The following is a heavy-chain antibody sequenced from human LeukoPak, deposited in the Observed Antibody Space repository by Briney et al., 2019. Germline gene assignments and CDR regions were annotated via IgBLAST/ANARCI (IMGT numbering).Heavy chain of an antibody. CDR3: AKVSPLGSYYYGGFDY. V-gene: IGHV3-30*02. CDR2: IRYDGNNK. Sequence: GGSLRLSCAASGFTFSSYGMHWVRHAPGRGLEWVAFIRYDGNNKYYADSEKGRFTISRENSKTTLYLQMNSLRAEDTAVYYCAKVSPLGSYYYGGFDYWGQGSLVTVYS. J-gene: IGHJ4*02. CDR1: GFTFSSYG. D-gene: IGHD1-26*01.